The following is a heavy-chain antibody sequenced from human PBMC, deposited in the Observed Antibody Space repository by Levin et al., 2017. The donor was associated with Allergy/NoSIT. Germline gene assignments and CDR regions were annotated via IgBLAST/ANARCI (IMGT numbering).Heavy chain of an antibody. D-gene: IGHD6-6*01. Sequence: GGSLRLSCAASGFTFSSYDMHWVRQATGKGLEWVSAIGTAGDTYYPGSVKGRFTISRENAKNSLYLQMNSLRAGDTAVYYCARGVAARRYYYYGMDVWGQGTTVTVSS. CDR3: ARGVAARRYYYYGMDV. CDR1: GFTFSSYD. J-gene: IGHJ6*02. V-gene: IGHV3-13*01. CDR2: IGTAGDT.